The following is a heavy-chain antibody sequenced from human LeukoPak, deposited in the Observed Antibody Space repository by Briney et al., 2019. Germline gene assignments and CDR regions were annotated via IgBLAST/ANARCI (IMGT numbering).Heavy chain of an antibody. D-gene: IGHD6-19*01. CDR1: GGSISSGPYY. Sequence: SETLSLTCSVSGGSISSGPYYWGWIRQPPGKGLERIGSIYYSGSTYYNPSLKSRVTISVDTSKNQFSLKLSSVTAADTAVYYCARVTIVVAGDVYDYWGQGTLVTVSS. J-gene: IGHJ4*02. V-gene: IGHV4-39*07. CDR2: IYYSGST. CDR3: ARVTIVVAGDVYDY.